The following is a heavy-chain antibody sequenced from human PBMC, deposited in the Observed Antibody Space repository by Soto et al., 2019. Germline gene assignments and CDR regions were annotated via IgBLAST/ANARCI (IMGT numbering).Heavy chain of an antibody. CDR2: IIPIPGTA. J-gene: IGHJ6*02. V-gene: IGHV1-69*01. D-gene: IGHD2-2*01. Sequence: QVQLVQSGAEVKKPGSSVEVSCKASVGTFGSYAISWVRQAPGQGLEWRGGIIPIPGTANYAQKFQGRVTIAEDESTSTAYRELSSLRSEDTAVYYCARSQGSSTSLEIYYYYYYGMDVWGQGTTVTVSS. CDR3: ARSQGSSTSLEIYYYYYYGMDV. CDR1: VGTFGSYA.